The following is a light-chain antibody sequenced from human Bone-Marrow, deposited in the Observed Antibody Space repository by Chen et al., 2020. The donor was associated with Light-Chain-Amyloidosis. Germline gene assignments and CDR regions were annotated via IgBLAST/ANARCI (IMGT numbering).Light chain of an antibody. CDR2: EVT. CDR1: SSDVGGDNH. Sequence: QSALTQPASVSGSPGQSKTISCTGTSSDVGGDNHVSCYQQHPDKAPKLRIYEVTTRPSWGPDRFSGSKSDNTASLTISGLQTEDEADYFCSSYTITNTLVFGSGTRVTVL. V-gene: IGLV2-14*01. J-gene: IGLJ1*01. CDR3: SSYTITNTLV.